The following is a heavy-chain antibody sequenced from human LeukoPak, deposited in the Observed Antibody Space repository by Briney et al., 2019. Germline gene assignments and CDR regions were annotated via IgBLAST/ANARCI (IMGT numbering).Heavy chain of an antibody. CDR1: GFTFSNYW. D-gene: IGHD6-19*01. CDR2: IKQDGSES. V-gene: IGHV3-7*05. Sequence: GGSLRLSCAASGFTFSNYWMSWVRQAPGKGLEWVANIKQDGSESKYVDSVKGRFTISRDNAKNTLYLQMNSLRAEDTALYYCARDQDAYSSGWYGVFDFWGQGSLVTASS. CDR3: ARDQDAYSSGWYGVFDF. J-gene: IGHJ4*02.